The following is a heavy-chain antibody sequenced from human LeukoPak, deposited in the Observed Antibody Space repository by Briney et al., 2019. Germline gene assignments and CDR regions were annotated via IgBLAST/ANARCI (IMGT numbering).Heavy chain of an antibody. V-gene: IGHV3-23*01. CDR3: AKEGDYYDSSGYSGY. CDR2: ISNSGSSI. Sequence: GGSLRLSCAASRFTFTSYAMSWVRQAPGKGLEWVSYISNSGSSIYYADSVKGRFTISRDNSKNTLYLQMNSLRAEDTAVYYCAKEGDYYDSSGYSGYWGQGTLVTVSS. CDR1: RFTFTSYA. J-gene: IGHJ4*02. D-gene: IGHD3-22*01.